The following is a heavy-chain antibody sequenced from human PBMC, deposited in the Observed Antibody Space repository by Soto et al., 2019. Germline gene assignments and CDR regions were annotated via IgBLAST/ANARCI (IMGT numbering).Heavy chain of an antibody. D-gene: IGHD2-2*01. J-gene: IGHJ1*01. CDR3: ARDCSSSSCYGYFQP. Sequence: QVQLVESGGGLVKPGGSLRLSCAASGFTFSDYYMSWIRQAPGKGLEWVSHISGSGSTVYFADSVKGRFTISRDNAKNSLYLQMNRLRAEDTAVYYCARDCSSSSCYGYFQPWGQGTRVTVSS. V-gene: IGHV3-11*01. CDR1: GFTFSDYY. CDR2: ISGSGSTV.